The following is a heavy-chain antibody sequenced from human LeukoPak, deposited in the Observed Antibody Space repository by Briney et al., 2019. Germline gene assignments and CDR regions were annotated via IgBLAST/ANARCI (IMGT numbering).Heavy chain of an antibody. CDR3: ARDRGDSSGYQVYFDY. CDR2: ISSSSSTI. V-gene: IGHV3-48*04. CDR1: GFTFSSYS. Sequence: GGSLRLSCAASGFTFSSYSMNWVRQAPGKGLEWVSYISSSSSTIYYADSVKGRFTISRDNAKNSLYLQMNSLRAEDTAVYYCARDRGDSSGYQVYFDYWGQGTLVTVSS. D-gene: IGHD3-22*01. J-gene: IGHJ4*02.